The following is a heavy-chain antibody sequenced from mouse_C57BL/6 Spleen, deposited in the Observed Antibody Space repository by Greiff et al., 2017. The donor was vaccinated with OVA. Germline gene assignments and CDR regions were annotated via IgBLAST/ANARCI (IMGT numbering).Heavy chain of an antibody. CDR2: ISDGGSYT. V-gene: IGHV5-4*01. J-gene: IGHJ3*01. D-gene: IGHD1-1*02. CDR3: AREGDYGDAWFAY. CDR1: GFTFSSYA. Sequence: EVKLVESGGGLVKPGGSLKLSCAASGFTFSSYAMSWVRQTPEKRLEWVATISDGGSYTYYPDNVKGRFTISRDNAKNNLYLQRSHLKSEDTAMYYCAREGDYGDAWFAYWGQGTLVTVSA.